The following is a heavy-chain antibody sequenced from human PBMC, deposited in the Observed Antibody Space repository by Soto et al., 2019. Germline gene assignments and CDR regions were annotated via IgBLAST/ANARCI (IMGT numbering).Heavy chain of an antibody. D-gene: IGHD2-21*02. J-gene: IGHJ4*02. CDR2: ISDDGVNT. CDR3: ARDGLMGVTNLAAD. CDR1: GFTFRSYG. V-gene: IGHV3-30*03. Sequence: QVQLVESGGGVVQPGRSLRLSCAASGFTFRSYGMHWVRQAPGKGLEWVAVISDDGVNTYYADSVKGRFTISRGNSKTTLYLQMNSLRAEDTAVYYCARDGLMGVTNLAADWGQGTLVTVSS.